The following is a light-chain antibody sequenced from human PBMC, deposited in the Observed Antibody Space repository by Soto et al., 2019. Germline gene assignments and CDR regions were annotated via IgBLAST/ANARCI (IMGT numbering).Light chain of an antibody. CDR2: AAS. J-gene: IGKJ4*01. V-gene: IGKV1-39*01. Sequence: IHMTQSPSSLSLSVVDRVTITCRASQSISSYLNWYQQKPGKAPKLLIYAASSLQSGVPSRFSGSGSGTDFTLTISSLQPEDFATYYCQQSYSTPLTFGGGTKVDIK. CDR1: QSISSY. CDR3: QQSYSTPLT.